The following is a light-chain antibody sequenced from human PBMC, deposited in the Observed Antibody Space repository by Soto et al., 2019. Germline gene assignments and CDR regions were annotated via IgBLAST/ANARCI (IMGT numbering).Light chain of an antibody. CDR2: KSS. CDR3: QQYNTFWT. CDR1: QSVSIW. J-gene: IGKJ1*01. Sequence: DIQMTQSPSTLSASEGDRVTISCRASQSVSIWLAWYQQKPGRAPKLLIYKSSILESGVPSRFSGSGSGTEFTLTISSLQPDDFATYYCQQYNTFWTFGPGTKVDI. V-gene: IGKV1-5*03.